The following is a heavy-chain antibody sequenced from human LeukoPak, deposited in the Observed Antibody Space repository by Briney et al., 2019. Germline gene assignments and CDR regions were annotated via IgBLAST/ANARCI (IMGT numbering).Heavy chain of an antibody. D-gene: IGHD3-3*01. CDR1: GFSFDNYA. Sequence: GESLRLSCAASGFSFDNYAMTWVRQAPAQGLEWVSAVSGSAKNTYYADSVNGRFTTSRDNSNNTDYLQMNSLRAEDTAVYYCAKSHRGGLRFLVGFFYMDVWGSGTTVAVSS. CDR3: AKSHRGGLRFLVGFFYMDV. V-gene: IGHV3-23*01. J-gene: IGHJ6*03. CDR2: VSGSAKNT.